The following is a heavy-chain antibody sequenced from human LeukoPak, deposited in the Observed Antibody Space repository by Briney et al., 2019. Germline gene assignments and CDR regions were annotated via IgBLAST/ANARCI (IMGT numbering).Heavy chain of an antibody. CDR1: GYSISSGYY. V-gene: IGHV4-38-2*01. D-gene: IGHD3-22*01. CDR2: IYHSGST. CDR3: ARILRYYDSSGYLLYYFDY. J-gene: IGHJ4*02. Sequence: PSETLSLTCAVSGYSISSGYYWGWIRQPPGKGLEWIGTIYHSGSTYYNPSLKSRVTISVDTSKNQFSLKLSSVTAADTAPYYCARILRYYDSSGYLLYYFDYWGQGTLVTVSS.